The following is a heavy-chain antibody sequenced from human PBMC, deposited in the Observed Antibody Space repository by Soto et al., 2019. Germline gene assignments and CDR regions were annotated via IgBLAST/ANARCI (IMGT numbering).Heavy chain of an antibody. CDR3: ARDRGPSSGYYPYWFDP. Sequence: QVQLVQSGAEVKKPGSSVKVSCKASGGTFSSYAISWVRQAPGQGLEWMGVIIPIFGTANYPQKFQGIVTITADESKRTAYIVLGNLRSEDTAVYYCARDRGPSSGYYPYWFDPWGQGTLVPVSS. D-gene: IGHD3-22*01. CDR2: IIPIFGTA. V-gene: IGHV1-69*12. J-gene: IGHJ5*02. CDR1: GGTFSSYA.